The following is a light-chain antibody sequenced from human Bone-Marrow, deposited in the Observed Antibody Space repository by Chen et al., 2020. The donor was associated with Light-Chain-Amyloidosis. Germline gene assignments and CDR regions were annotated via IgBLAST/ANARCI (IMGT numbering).Light chain of an antibody. CDR2: DDS. Sequence: SYSLTQPSPVSVPPGQTATIACGGNHLGSTSEHWYQQTPGQAPLLGVYDDSARPSGIPVRLSGSNSGNTATLTISRGEAGDEADYYCQVWDRSSDRPVFGGGTKLTVL. V-gene: IGLV3-21*02. J-gene: IGLJ3*02. CDR1: HLGSTS. CDR3: QVWDRSSDRPV.